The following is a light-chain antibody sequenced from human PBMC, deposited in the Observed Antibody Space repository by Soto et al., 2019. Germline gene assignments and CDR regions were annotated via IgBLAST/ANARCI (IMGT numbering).Light chain of an antibody. J-gene: IGLJ2*01. V-gene: IGLV2-8*01. CDR1: SSDVGGYNY. Sequence: QSALTQPPSASGSPGQSVTISCTGTSSDVGGYNYVSWYQQHPGKAPKLVIYDVSKRPSGVPDRFSGSKSGNTASLTVSGLQAEDEAAYYCSSYAGSSNYVVFGGGTKLTVL. CDR2: DVS. CDR3: SSYAGSSNYVV.